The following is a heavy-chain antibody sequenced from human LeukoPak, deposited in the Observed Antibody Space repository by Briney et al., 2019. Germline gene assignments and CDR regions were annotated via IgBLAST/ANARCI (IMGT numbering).Heavy chain of an antibody. J-gene: IGHJ6*02. Sequence: SVKVSCKASGRTFSSYAISWVRQAPGQGLEWMGGIIPIFGTANYAQKFQGRVTITADESTSTVYMELSSLRSEDTAVYYCARDWSLNKYYHGSGSAYYYYYGMDVWGQGTTVTVSS. V-gene: IGHV1-69*13. CDR1: GRTFSSYA. D-gene: IGHD3-10*01. CDR2: IIPIFGTA. CDR3: ARDWSLNKYYHGSGSAYYYYYGMDV.